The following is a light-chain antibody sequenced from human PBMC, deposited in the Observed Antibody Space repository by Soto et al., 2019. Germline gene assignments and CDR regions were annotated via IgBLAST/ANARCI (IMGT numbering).Light chain of an antibody. CDR2: DVS. CDR3: SSYTSSSTVI. CDR1: RSDIGGYNY. J-gene: IGLJ2*01. Sequence: QSVLTQPASVSASPGQSITISCTGTRSDIGGYNYVSWYQQHPGKAPKLMIYDVSNRPSGISNRFSGSRSGNTASLTISGLQAEDEADYYCSSYTSSSTVIFGGGTKVTFL. V-gene: IGLV2-14*01.